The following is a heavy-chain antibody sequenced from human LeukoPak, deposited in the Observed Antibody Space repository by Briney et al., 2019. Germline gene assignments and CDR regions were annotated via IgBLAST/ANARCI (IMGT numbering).Heavy chain of an antibody. CDR2: ISGSGGST. Sequence: GGSLRLSCAASGFTFRSYAMSWVREAPGKGLEWDSAISGSGGSTYYADSVKGRFTISRDNSKNTLYLQMNSLRAEDTAVYYCAKDRGEYSSSSGGFDYWGQGTLVTVSS. V-gene: IGHV3-23*01. CDR3: AKDRGEYSSSSGGFDY. CDR1: GFTFRSYA. D-gene: IGHD6-6*01. J-gene: IGHJ4*02.